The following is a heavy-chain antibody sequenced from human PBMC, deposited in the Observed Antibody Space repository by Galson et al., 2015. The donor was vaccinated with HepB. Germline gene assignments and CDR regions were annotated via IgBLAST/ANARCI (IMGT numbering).Heavy chain of an antibody. J-gene: IGHJ4*02. CDR2: ISSNGGST. V-gene: IGHV3-64D*06. D-gene: IGHD2-8*01. CDR1: GFTFSSYA. CDR3: VKELNRYFDY. Sequence: SLRLSCAASGFTFSSYAMHWVRQAPGKGLEYVSAISSNGGSTYYADSVKGRFTISRDNSKNTLYLQMSSLRAEDTAVYYCVKELNRYFDYWGQGTLVTVSS.